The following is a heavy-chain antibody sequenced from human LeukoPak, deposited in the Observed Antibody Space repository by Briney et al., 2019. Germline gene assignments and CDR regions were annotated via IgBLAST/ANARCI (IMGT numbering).Heavy chain of an antibody. CDR3: ARHSDWFPFDY. CDR1: GFTFSNYW. V-gene: IGHV3-7*02. Sequence: PGESLRLSCAASGFTFSNYWMSWVRQAPGKGLEWVANIKQDGSEKYHVDSVKGRFTISRDNAKNSLFLQMNSLRAEDTAVYYCARHSDWFPFDYWGQGALVTVSS. CDR2: IKQDGSEK. D-gene: IGHD3-9*01. J-gene: IGHJ4*02.